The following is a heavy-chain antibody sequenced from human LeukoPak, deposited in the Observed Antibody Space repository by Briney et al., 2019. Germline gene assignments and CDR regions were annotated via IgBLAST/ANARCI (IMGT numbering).Heavy chain of an antibody. CDR1: GFTFSDYY. Sequence: GGSLRLSCAASGFTFSDYYMSWIRQAPGKGLEWVSYISSSGSTIYYADSVKGRFTISRDNSKNTLYLQMNSLRAEDTAVYYCAKSIAAAARGWFDPWGQGTLVTVSS. CDR2: ISSSGSTI. J-gene: IGHJ5*02. CDR3: AKSIAAAARGWFDP. D-gene: IGHD6-13*01. V-gene: IGHV3-11*01.